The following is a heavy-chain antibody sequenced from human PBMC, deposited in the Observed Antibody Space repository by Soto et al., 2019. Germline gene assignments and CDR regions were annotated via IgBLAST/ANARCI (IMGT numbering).Heavy chain of an antibody. J-gene: IGHJ6*02. CDR2: ISSSSSYI. V-gene: IGHV3-21*01. D-gene: IGHD3-3*02. Sequence: PGGSLRLSCAASGFTFSSYSMNWVRQAPGKGLEWVSSISSSSSYIYYADSVKGRFTISRDNAKNSVYLQMNSLRAEDTAVYYCARDRWVGFLEWLSPRDGMDVWGQGTTVTVSS. CDR3: ARDRWVGFLEWLSPRDGMDV. CDR1: GFTFSSYS.